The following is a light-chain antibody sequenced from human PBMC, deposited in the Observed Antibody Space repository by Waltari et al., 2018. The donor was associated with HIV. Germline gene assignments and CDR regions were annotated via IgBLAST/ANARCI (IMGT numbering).Light chain of an antibody. CDR1: SSHVGRDN. CDR2: NDY. V-gene: IGLV1-47*01. CDR3: AAWDNILSGYV. Sequence: QSALTQPPSTSGTPGQRVTMSCSGSSSHVGRDNVYWYQQIPGTAPKLLIYNDYQRPSGVPDRFSGSKSGTSASLAISGLRSEDEADYYCAAWDNILSGYVFGTGTKVTVL. J-gene: IGLJ1*01.